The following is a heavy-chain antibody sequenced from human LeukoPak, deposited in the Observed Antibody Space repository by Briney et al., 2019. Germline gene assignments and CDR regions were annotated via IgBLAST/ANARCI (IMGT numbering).Heavy chain of an antibody. CDR2: IYTSGST. CDR3: ARTISLDGDCSSTSCYPGD. Sequence: SQTLSFTCTVSGGSISSGSYYWSWIRQPAGKGLEWIGRIYTSGSTNYNPSLKSRVTMSVDTSKNQFSLKLSSVTAADTAVYYCARTISLDGDCSSTSCYPGDWGQGTLVTVSS. D-gene: IGHD2-2*01. CDR1: GGSISSGSYY. V-gene: IGHV4-61*02. J-gene: IGHJ4*02.